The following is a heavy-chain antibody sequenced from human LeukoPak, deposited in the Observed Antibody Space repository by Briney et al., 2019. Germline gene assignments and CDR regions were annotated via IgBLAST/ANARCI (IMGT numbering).Heavy chain of an antibody. D-gene: IGHD3-10*01. CDR2: IKQDGGEE. V-gene: IGHV3-7*01. Sequence: GGSLRLSCAASGFTFSSYWMSWVRQAPGKGLEWVANIKQDGGEENYVDSVKGRFTISRDNAKNSLYLQMNSLRAEDTAVYYCARTPSGSYLDYWGQGTLVTVSS. CDR1: GFTFSSYW. J-gene: IGHJ4*02. CDR3: ARTPSGSYLDY.